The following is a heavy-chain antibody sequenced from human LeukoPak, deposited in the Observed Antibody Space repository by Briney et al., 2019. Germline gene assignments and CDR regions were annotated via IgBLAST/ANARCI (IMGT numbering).Heavy chain of an antibody. J-gene: IGHJ4*02. D-gene: IGHD6-19*01. V-gene: IGHV1-18*01. Sequence: ASAKVSCKASGYTFTSYSISWVRQAPGQGLEWMGWISADNGNTKYVQKLQGRVTMITDTSTSTAYMELSRLRSDDTAVYYCARDRGQWLFYFDYWGQGTLVTVSS. CDR1: GYTFTSYS. CDR2: ISADNGNT. CDR3: ARDRGQWLFYFDY.